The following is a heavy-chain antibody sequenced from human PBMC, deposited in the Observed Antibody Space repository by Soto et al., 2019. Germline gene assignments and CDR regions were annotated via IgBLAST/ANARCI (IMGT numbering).Heavy chain of an antibody. CDR1: GFTFSTYW. CDR2: INPDGNVG. CDR3: AGWGGHDYNY. D-gene: IGHD4-4*01. J-gene: IGHJ4*02. Sequence: XGSLRLSCVGAGFTFSTYWMNWVRQAPGKGLDWVANINPDGNVGTYVDSVRGRFTTSRDNAKNSLYLQMNSLRADDTAVYFCAGWGGHDYNYSGQGAMVTVSS. V-gene: IGHV3-7*03.